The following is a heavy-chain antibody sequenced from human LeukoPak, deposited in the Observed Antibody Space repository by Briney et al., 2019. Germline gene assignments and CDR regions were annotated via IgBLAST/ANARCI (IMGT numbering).Heavy chain of an antibody. J-gene: IGHJ4*02. CDR1: GFMFNTYS. CDR3: ARVLTVGQTGEVDY. V-gene: IGHV3-48*02. D-gene: IGHD1-26*01. CDR2: ISARNTII. Sequence: GGSLRLSCAATGFMFNTYSMNWVRQAPGKGQEWVSHISARNTIIHYEDSVKGRFTISRDNAKNLLYLQMNSLREDDTAIYYCARVLTVGQTGEVDYWGQGTLVSVSS.